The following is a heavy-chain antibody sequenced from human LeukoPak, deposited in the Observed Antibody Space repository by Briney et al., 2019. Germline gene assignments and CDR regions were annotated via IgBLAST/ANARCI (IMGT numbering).Heavy chain of an antibody. D-gene: IGHD2-2*01. CDR3: ARDVALVVPAAHHYYYMDV. J-gene: IGHJ6*03. V-gene: IGHV4-4*07. Sequence: SETLSLTCTVSGGSISSYYWSWMRQPAGKGLEWIGRIYTSGSTNYNPSLKSRVTMSVDTSKNQFSLKLSSVTAADTAVYYCARDVALVVPAAHHYYYMDVWGKGTTVTVSS. CDR2: IYTSGST. CDR1: GGSISSYY.